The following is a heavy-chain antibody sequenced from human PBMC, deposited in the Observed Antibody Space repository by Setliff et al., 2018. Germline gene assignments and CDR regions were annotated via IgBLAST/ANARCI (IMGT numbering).Heavy chain of an antibody. CDR2: VYYSGAA. J-gene: IGHJ4*02. CDR3: ARGGTYRYFDY. V-gene: IGHV4-59*01. Sequence: SETLSLTCTVSGDSISDASICAWIRQPPGKGLEFIGYVYYSGAASYDPSFKSRVTMSVDTSKTQFSLKLNSLTAADTAVYYCARGGTYRYFDYWGQRALVTV. CDR1: GDSISDAS.